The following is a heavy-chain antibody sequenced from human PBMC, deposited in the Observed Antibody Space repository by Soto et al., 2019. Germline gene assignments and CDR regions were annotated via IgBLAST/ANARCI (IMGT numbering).Heavy chain of an antibody. CDR3: ARLDRGSLDY. CDR1: GFTFSSHS. V-gene: IGHV3-21*01. CDR2: ISSSSSYI. J-gene: IGHJ4*02. Sequence: EVQLVESGGGLVKPGGSLRLSCAASGFTFSSHSMNWVRQAPGKGLEWVSSISSSSSYIYYADSVKGRFTISRDNAKNLVYLQKNSLRAEDPAVYYWARLDRGSLDYWGRGPLVTVSS. D-gene: IGHD6-25*01.